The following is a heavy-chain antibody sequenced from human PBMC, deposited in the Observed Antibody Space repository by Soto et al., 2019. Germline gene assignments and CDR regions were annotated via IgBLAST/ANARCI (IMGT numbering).Heavy chain of an antibody. V-gene: IGHV1-8*01. CDR1: GYTFTSYD. CDR3: ARDFPLRGAAAGTWFYYYGMDV. CDR2: MNPNSGNT. D-gene: IGHD6-13*01. J-gene: IGHJ6*02. Sequence: ASVKVSCKASGYTFTSYDINWVRQATGQGLEWMGWMNPNSGNTGYAQKFQGRVTMTRNTSISTAYMELSSLRSEDTAVYYCARDFPLRGAAAGTWFYYYGMDVWG.